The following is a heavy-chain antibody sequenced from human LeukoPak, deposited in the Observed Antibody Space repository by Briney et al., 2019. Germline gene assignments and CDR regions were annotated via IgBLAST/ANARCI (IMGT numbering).Heavy chain of an antibody. CDR3: AKTGDYYYYYYYMDL. CDR2: ISGSGGST. CDR1: GFTFSSYA. Sequence: GGSLRLSCAASGFTFSSYAMSWVRQAPGKGLEWVSAISGSGGSTYYADSVKGRSTISRDNSKSTLYLQMNSLRTEDAAVYYCAKTGDYYYYYYYMDLWGKGTTVTVSS. J-gene: IGHJ6*03. D-gene: IGHD4-17*01. V-gene: IGHV3-23*01.